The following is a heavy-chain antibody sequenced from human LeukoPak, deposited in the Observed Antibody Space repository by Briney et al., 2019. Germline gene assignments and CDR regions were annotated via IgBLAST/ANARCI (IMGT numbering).Heavy chain of an antibody. CDR2: IRYDGSKK. J-gene: IGHJ4*02. V-gene: IGHV3-30*02. CDR3: AKDRPPQYDSGTYSDY. Sequence: GSSLRLSCAASGFTFSTYGIHWIRQAPGKGLEWVAFIRYDGSKKFYSDSVKGRFTISRDNSKNTLYLQMNSLRTEDTAVYFCAKDRPPQYDSGTYSDYWGQGTLVTVSS. D-gene: IGHD3-10*01. CDR1: GFTFSTYG.